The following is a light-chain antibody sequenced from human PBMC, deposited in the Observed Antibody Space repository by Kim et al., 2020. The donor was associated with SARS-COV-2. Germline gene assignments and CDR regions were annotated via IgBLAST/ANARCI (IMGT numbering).Light chain of an antibody. CDR2: DAS. Sequence: SALFESVGDRVTITCRASQYITRGMAWYPQKPGKAPKLLIYDASTLDSGGPSRFRGSGSGTECTLTISSLQPDDFASYYCQHRKTFGQGTKVDIK. CDR1: QYITRG. V-gene: IGKV1-5*01. CDR3: QHRKT. J-gene: IGKJ1*01.